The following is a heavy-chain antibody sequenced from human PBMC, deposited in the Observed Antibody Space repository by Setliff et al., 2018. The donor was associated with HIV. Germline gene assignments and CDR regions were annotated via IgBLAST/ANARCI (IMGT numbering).Heavy chain of an antibody. CDR2: INTNTGNP. V-gene: IGHV7-4-1*02. CDR3: ARGAAWELLDY. J-gene: IGHJ4*02. D-gene: IGHD1-26*01. CDR1: GYTFTNYA. Sequence: WASVKVSCKASGYTFTNYAMNWVRQAPGQGLEWMGWINTNTGNPTYAQGFTGRFVFSLDTSVSTAYLQISSLKAEDTAVYYCARGAAWELLDYWGQGTLVTVSS.